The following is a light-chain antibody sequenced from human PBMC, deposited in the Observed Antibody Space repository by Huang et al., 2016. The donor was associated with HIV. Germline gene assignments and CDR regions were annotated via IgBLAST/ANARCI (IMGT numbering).Light chain of an antibody. CDR1: QCLLHSNGYNY. J-gene: IGKJ5*01. CDR2: LSA. V-gene: IGKV2-28*01. Sequence: DIVMTQSPLSLPVTPGEPASISCRSSQCLLHSNGYNYLDWYLQKPGQSPQLVIYLSANRASGVPDRFSGSGSVTHFTLKISRVEAEDVGVYYCMQALQTPRTFGQGTRLEIK. CDR3: MQALQTPRT.